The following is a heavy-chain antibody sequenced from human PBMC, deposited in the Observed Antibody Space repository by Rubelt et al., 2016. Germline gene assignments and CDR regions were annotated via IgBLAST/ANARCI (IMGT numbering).Heavy chain of an antibody. Sequence: QVQLQESGPGLVKPSETLSLTCTVSGDSISSSYWSWIRQPPGKGLEWIGDINHSGSTNYNPSLKSRVTTSVDTSKNQFSLKLSSVTAADTAVYYCTRAFGYFYFGLWGRGTLVTVSS. CDR1: GDSISSSY. J-gene: IGHJ2*01. CDR2: INHSGST. V-gene: IGHV4-59*01. D-gene: IGHD2-15*01. CDR3: TRAFGYFYFGL.